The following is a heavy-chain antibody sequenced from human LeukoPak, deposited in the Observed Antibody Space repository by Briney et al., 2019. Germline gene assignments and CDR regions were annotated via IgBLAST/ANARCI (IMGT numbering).Heavy chain of an antibody. D-gene: IGHD6-19*01. CDR3: ARDKLGSGYSSDFDY. CDR1: GFSVSSNY. J-gene: IGHJ4*02. Sequence: PGGSLRLSCAASGFSVSSNYMNWVRQAPGKGLEWVSAIYTGGTTYYADSVKGRFTISRDNSKNTLYLQMYSLRAEDTAVCYCARDKLGSGYSSDFDYWGQGTLVTVSS. V-gene: IGHV3-66*02. CDR2: IYTGGTT.